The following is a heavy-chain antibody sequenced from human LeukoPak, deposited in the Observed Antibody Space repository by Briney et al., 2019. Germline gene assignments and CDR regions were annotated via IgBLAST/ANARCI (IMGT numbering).Heavy chain of an antibody. CDR2: ISGSGGST. D-gene: IGHD3-10*01. V-gene: IGHV3-23*01. J-gene: IGHJ4*02. Sequence: GRSLRLSCAASGFMFSDYAMSWVRQAPGKGLEWVSAISGSGGSTYYADSVKGRFTISRDNSKNTLYLQMNSLRAEDTAVYYCAKNYYGSGSYYTAFKDWGQGTLVTVSS. CDR1: GFMFSDYA. CDR3: AKNYYGSGSYYTAFKD.